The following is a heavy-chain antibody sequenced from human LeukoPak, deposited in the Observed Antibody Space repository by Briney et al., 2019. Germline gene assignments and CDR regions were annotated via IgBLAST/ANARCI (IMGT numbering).Heavy chain of an antibody. V-gene: IGHV1-69*13. Sequence: SVKVSCKASGGTFSSYAISWVRQAPGQGLEWMGGIIPIFGTANYAQKFQGRVTITADESTSTAYMELSSLRSEDTAVYYCATLGCDFWSGYYLWFDPWGQGTLVTVSS. CDR1: GGTFSSYA. J-gene: IGHJ5*02. D-gene: IGHD3-3*01. CDR2: IIPIFGTA. CDR3: ATLGCDFWSGYYLWFDP.